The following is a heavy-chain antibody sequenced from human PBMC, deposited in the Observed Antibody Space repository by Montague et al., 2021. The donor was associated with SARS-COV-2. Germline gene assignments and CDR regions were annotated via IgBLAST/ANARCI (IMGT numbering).Heavy chain of an antibody. J-gene: IGHJ6*02. Sequence: SETLSLTCAVYGGSLSGYYWSWIRQPPGKGLEGIGEINHSGSTNYNPSLKSRVTISLDTSKNQFSLKLSSVTAADTAVYYCARGRRRYNWRDETSYYYGMDVWGQGTTVTVSS. CDR1: GGSLSGYY. CDR3: ARGRRRYNWRDETSYYYGMDV. V-gene: IGHV4-34*01. D-gene: IGHD1-20*01. CDR2: INHSGST.